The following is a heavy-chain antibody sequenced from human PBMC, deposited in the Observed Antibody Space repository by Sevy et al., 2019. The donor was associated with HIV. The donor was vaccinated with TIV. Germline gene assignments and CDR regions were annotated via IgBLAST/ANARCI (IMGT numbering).Heavy chain of an antibody. V-gene: IGHV3-7*01. J-gene: IGHJ4*02. Sequence: GGSLRLSCVASGFSLNNYWMNWVRQAPGKGLEWVANINQDGSVKYYVDSVRGRLTISLDNARNLVFLQMSSLRVDDSALYYCVKAIAKDGSFWGQGTLVTVSS. CDR2: INQDGSVK. CDR1: GFSLNNYW. CDR3: VKAIAKDGSF. D-gene: IGHD6-13*01.